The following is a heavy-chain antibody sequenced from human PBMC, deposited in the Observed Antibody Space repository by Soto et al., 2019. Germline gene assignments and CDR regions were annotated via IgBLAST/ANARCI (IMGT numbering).Heavy chain of an antibody. CDR2: INHSGST. Sequence: SETLSLTCAVYGGSFSGYYWSWIRQPPGKGLEWIGEINHSGSTNYNPSLKSRVTISVDTSKNQFSLKLSSVTAADTAVYFCARAKTTMIVPENYWGQGTPVTVSS. J-gene: IGHJ4*02. D-gene: IGHD3-22*01. V-gene: IGHV4-34*01. CDR3: ARAKTTMIVPENY. CDR1: GGSFSGYY.